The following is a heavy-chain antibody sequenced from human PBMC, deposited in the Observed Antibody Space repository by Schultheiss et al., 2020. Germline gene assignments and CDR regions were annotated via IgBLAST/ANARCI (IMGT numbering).Heavy chain of an antibody. Sequence: GGSLRLSCAASGFTVSSNYMSWVRQAPGKGLEWVSVIYSGGSTYYADSVKGRFTISRDNSKNTLYLQMNSLRAEDTAVYYCARDLGGSAAAGTWTLTTYYYYYGMDVWGQGTTVTVSS. CDR2: IYSGGST. CDR3: ARDLGGSAAAGTWTLTTYYYYYGMDV. D-gene: IGHD6-13*01. CDR1: GFTVSSNY. J-gene: IGHJ6*02. V-gene: IGHV3-53*01.